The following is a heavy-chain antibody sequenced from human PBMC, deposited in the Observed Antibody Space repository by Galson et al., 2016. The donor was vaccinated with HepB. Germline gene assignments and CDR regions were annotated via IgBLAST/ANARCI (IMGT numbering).Heavy chain of an antibody. Sequence: SLRLSCAASGFTSSSYVMSWVRQAPGKGLEWVSGISGSGISTYKADSVKGRFTISGDNSKDTLCLHMNSLRAEDTAVYYCAKHHTGGYFDYWGQGTLVTVSS. CDR2: ISGSGIST. J-gene: IGHJ4*02. D-gene: IGHD2-8*02. CDR3: AKHHTGGYFDY. CDR1: GFTSSSYV. V-gene: IGHV3-23*01.